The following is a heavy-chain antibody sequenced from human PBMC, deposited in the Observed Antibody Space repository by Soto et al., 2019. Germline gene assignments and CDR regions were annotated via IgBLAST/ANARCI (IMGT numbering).Heavy chain of an antibody. CDR1: GFTFSDYY. CDR3: ARDVSYYGSDTYYYGMDV. J-gene: IGHJ6*02. D-gene: IGHD3-10*01. Sequence: GGSLRLSCAASGFTFSDYYMSWIRQAPGKGLEWVSYISSSGSTIYYADSVKGRFTISRDNAKNSLYLQMNSLRAEDTAVYYCARDVSYYGSDTYYYGMDVWGQGTTVTVSS. CDR2: ISSSGSTI. V-gene: IGHV3-11*01.